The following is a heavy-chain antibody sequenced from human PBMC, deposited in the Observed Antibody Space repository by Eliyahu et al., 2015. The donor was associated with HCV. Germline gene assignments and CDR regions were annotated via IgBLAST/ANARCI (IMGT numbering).Heavy chain of an antibody. CDR1: GYTFTSTH. J-gene: IGHJ4*02. Sequence: QMQLVQSGAEVKKPGASVKVSCKASGYTFTSTHMQWVRQAPGQGLEWMGIINPNGGSTSNAQKFQGRITMTRDTSTSTVYMELSSLRSEDTAVYFCARSGGHWAADYWGQGTLVTVSS. CDR3: ARSGGHWAADY. D-gene: IGHD3-10*01. V-gene: IGHV1-46*01. CDR2: INPNGGST.